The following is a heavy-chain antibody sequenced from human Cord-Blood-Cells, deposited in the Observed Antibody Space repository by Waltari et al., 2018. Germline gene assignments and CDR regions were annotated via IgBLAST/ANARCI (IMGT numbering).Heavy chain of an antibody. Sequence: QVQLVESGGGVVQPGRSLRLSCAASGFTFSSYAMHWVRQAPGKGLEWVAVISYDGSNNYYADSGKGRFTISRDNSKNTLYLQMNSLRAEDMAVYYCARGGGAGRFDYWGQGTLVTVSS. CDR3: ARGGGAGRFDY. CDR2: ISYDGSNN. D-gene: IGHD6-19*01. CDR1: GFTFSSYA. J-gene: IGHJ4*02. V-gene: IGHV3-30-3*01.